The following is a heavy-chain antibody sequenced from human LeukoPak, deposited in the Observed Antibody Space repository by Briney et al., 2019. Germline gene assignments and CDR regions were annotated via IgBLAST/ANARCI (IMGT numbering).Heavy chain of an antibody. CDR1: GFTFSSYA. D-gene: IGHD3-16*02. CDR2: ISYDGSNK. J-gene: IGHJ3*02. CDR3: AREGRSGAFDI. V-gene: IGHV3-30-3*01. Sequence: GGSLRLSCAASGFTFSSYAMHWVRQAPGKGLEWVAVISYDGSNKYYADSVKGRFTISRDNSKNTLYLQMNSLRAEDTAVYYCAREGRSGAFDIWGQGTMVTVSS.